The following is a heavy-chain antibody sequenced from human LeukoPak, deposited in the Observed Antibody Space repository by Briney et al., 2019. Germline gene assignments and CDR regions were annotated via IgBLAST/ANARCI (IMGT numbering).Heavy chain of an antibody. CDR3: ARDGNNYGFFYNNDYYYYMDV. V-gene: IGHV3-30*03. J-gene: IGHJ6*03. CDR2: ISYDGSNK. CDR1: GGSFSGYY. Sequence: LSLTCAVYGGSFSGYYWSWIRQPPGKGLEWVAVISYDGSNKYYADSVKGRFTISRDNSKNTLYLQMNSLRAEDTAVYYCARDGNNYGFFYNNDYYYYMDVWGKGTTVTVSS. D-gene: IGHD5-18*01.